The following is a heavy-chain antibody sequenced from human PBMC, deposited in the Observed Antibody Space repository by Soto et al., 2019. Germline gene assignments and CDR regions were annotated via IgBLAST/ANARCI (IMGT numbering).Heavy chain of an antibody. D-gene: IGHD1-26*01. V-gene: IGHV3-30-3*01. J-gene: IGHJ4*02. CDR3: ARDDGWSGSYRVDY. CDR1: GFTFSSYA. Sequence: GGSLRLSCAASGFTFSSYAMHWVRQAPGKGLEWVAVISYDGSNKYYADSVKGRFTISRDNSKNTLYLQMNSLRAEDTAVYYCARDDGWSGSYRVDYWGQGTLVTVSS. CDR2: ISYDGSNK.